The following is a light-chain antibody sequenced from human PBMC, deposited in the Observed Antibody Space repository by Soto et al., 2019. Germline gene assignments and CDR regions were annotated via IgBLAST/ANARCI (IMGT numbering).Light chain of an antibody. CDR3: CSYAGSSTYV. V-gene: IGLV2-23*02. J-gene: IGLJ1*01. CDR1: SSDVGSYNL. Sequence: QSALTQPASVSGSPGQPITISCTGTSSDVGSYNLVPWYQQHPGKAPNLMIYDVSKLPSWVSNRFSGSKSGNTASLTISVLQAEDEAYYYCCSYAGSSTYVFGTGTKVTVL. CDR2: DVS.